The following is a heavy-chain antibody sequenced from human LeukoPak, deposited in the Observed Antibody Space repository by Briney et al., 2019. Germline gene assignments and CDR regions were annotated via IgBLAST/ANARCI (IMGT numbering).Heavy chain of an antibody. D-gene: IGHD3-22*01. CDR2: IYYSGST. J-gene: IGHJ3*02. CDR3: ARDGDYDDAFDI. V-gene: IGHV4-59*01. CDR1: GDSISSYY. Sequence: SETLSLTCTVSGDSISSYYWSWIRQPPGKGLEWIGYIYYSGSTNYNPSLKSRVTISVDTSKNQFSLKLSSVTAADTAVYYCARDGDYDDAFDIWGQGTMVTVSS.